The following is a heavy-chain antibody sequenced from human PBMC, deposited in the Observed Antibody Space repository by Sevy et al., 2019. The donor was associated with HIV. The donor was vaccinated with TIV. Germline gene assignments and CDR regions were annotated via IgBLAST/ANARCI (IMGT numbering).Heavy chain of an antibody. J-gene: IGHJ4*02. CDR2: IKRKVDGETT. D-gene: IGHD3-16*01. Sequence: GGSLRLSCAASGFIFSNSWMTWVRQAPGKGLEWVGHIKRKVDGETTEYAAPVKGRFFISRDDSKSTLYLQMNNLKTEETGVYYCFATFTESDYWGQGTLVTVSS. CDR3: FATFTESDY. V-gene: IGHV3-15*01. CDR1: GFIFSNSW.